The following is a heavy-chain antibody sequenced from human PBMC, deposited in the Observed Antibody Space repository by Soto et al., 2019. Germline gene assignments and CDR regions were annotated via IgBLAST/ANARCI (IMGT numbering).Heavy chain of an antibody. Sequence: QVQLVQSGAEVKKPGSSVKVSCKASGGTFSSYAISWVRQAPGQGLEWMGGIIPIFGTANYAQKFQGRVTITADESTSTAYMELSSLRSEDTAVYYCARGDCSSTSCPKSYYYYGMDVWGQGTTVTVSS. V-gene: IGHV1-69*01. D-gene: IGHD2-2*01. CDR1: GGTFSSYA. J-gene: IGHJ6*02. CDR3: ARGDCSSTSCPKSYYYYGMDV. CDR2: IIPIFGTA.